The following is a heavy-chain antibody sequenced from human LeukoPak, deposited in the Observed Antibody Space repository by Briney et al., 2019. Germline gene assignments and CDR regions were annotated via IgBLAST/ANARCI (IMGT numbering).Heavy chain of an antibody. CDR1: GYTFTGYY. CDR3: AKEAYRPDPACDY. V-gene: IGHV1-2*02. D-gene: IGHD1-14*01. CDR2: INPNSGGT. J-gene: IGHJ4*02. Sequence: ASVKVSCKASGYTFTGYYMHWLRQAPGQGLEWMGCINPNSGGTNYAQKFQGRVTMTRDTSISTAYMELSRLRSDDTAVYYCAKEAYRPDPACDYWGQGTLVTVSS.